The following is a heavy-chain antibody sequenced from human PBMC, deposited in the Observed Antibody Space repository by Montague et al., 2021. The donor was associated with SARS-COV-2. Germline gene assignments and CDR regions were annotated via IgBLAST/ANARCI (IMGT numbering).Heavy chain of an antibody. J-gene: IGHJ3*02. CDR1: GDSINSGSYY. CDR3: ARLPYFYDSTHAFDI. Sequence: SETLSLTCTVSGDSINSGSYYWSWIRRPPGKGLEWIGNIFYSGSTYYNPSLKSRVTISVDTSKNQFSLRLSSVTAADTAVYYCARLPYFYDSTHAFDIWGQGTMVTVSS. D-gene: IGHD3-22*01. V-gene: IGHV4-39*01. CDR2: IFYSGST.